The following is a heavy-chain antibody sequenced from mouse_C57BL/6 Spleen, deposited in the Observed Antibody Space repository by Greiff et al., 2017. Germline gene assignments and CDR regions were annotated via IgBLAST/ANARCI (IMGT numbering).Heavy chain of an antibody. CDR2: IYPGNSDT. V-gene: IGHV1-5*01. D-gene: IGHD2-5*01. CDR3: TRWSYYSNHAMDY. J-gene: IGHJ4*01. Sequence: EVQLQQSGTVLARPGASVKMSCKTSGYTFTSYWMHWVKQRPGQGLEWIGAIYPGNSDTSYNQKFKGKAKLTAVTSASTAYLELSSLTNEDSAVYYCTRWSYYSNHAMDYWGQGTSVTVSS. CDR1: GYTFTSYW.